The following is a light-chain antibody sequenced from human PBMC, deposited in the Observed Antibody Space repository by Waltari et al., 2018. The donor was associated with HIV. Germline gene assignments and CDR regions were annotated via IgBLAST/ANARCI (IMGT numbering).Light chain of an antibody. J-gene: IGLJ1*01. Sequence: QSALTPPASVSGSPGQSITISCPGTRSDVGGYKYVSWYQRYPGKAPKLMIYDVSNRPSGVSNRFSGSKSGNTASLTISGLQAEDEADYYCGSYTSSNTYVFGTGTKVTVL. CDR1: RSDVGGYKY. V-gene: IGLV2-14*03. CDR3: GSYTSSNTYV. CDR2: DVS.